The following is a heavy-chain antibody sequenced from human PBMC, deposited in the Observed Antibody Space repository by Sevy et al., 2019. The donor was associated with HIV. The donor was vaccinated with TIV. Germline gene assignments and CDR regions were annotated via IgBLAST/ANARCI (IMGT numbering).Heavy chain of an antibody. J-gene: IGHJ3*02. Sequence: QAGGSLRLSCAASGFTFSRYDMHWVRQATGKGLEWVSSIGTAGDTYYPGSVKGRFTISRENAKKSLYLQMNSLRAGDTAVYYCARGTRYSGSYYLGDDDFAIWGQGTMVTLSS. CDR2: IGTAGDT. CDR3: ARGTRYSGSYYLGDDDFAI. CDR1: GFTFSRYD. D-gene: IGHD1-26*01. V-gene: IGHV3-13*01.